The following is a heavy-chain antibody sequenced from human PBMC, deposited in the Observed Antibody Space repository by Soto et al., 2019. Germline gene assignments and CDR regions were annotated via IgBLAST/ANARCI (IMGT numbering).Heavy chain of an antibody. V-gene: IGHV4-30-4*01. Sequence: SETLSLTCTVSGGSISSGDYYWSWIRQPPGKGLEWIGYIYYSGSTYYNPSLKSRVTISVDTSKNQFSLKLSSVTAADTAVYYCANFGGYNWNYAIDYWGQGTLVTVSS. J-gene: IGHJ4*02. CDR2: IYYSGST. CDR3: ANFGGYNWNYAIDY. CDR1: GGSISSGDYY. D-gene: IGHD1-7*01.